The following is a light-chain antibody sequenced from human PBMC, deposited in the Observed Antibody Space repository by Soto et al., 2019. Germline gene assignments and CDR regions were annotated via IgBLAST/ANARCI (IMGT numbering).Light chain of an antibody. V-gene: IGKV1-5*03. CDR1: QAISSW. CDR2: KAS. Sequence: DIQMTQSPSTLSASVGDSVTITCRASQAISSWLAWYQQKTGKAPKLLIYKASRLENGVPSRFSGSGSGTEFTLTITSLQPDDFATYYCHQYHSFSWTFGQGTKVEIK. J-gene: IGKJ1*01. CDR3: HQYHSFSWT.